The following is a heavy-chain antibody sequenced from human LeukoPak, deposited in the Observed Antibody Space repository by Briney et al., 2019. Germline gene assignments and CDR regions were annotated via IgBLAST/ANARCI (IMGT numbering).Heavy chain of an antibody. J-gene: IGHJ4*02. CDR2: IYYRGST. CDR3: ASSEYSSSSPDY. D-gene: IGHD6-6*01. V-gene: IGHV4-59*01. CDR1: GGSISSYY. Sequence: SETLSLTCIVSGGSISSYYWSWIRQPPGKGLERVGYIYYRGSTNYNPSLKSRVTISVDTSKNQFSLKLSSVTAADTAVYYCASSEYSSSSPDYWGQGTLVTVSS.